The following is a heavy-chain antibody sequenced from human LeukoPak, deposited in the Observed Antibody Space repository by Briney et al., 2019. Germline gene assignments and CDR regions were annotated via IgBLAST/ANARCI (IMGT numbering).Heavy chain of an antibody. J-gene: IGHJ4*02. CDR2: INPNNGGT. Sequence: ASVKVSCTASGYPFTAYYMHWVRQAPGQGLEWMGWINPNNGGTNYAQKFQGRVTMTRDTSITTAYMEMSWLTSDDTAVYYCARGTVAGNFDYWGQGTLVTVSS. V-gene: IGHV1-2*02. CDR1: GYPFTAYY. D-gene: IGHD6-19*01. CDR3: ARGTVAGNFDY.